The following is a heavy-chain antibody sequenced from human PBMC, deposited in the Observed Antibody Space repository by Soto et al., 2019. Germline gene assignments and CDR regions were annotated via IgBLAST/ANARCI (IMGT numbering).Heavy chain of an antibody. Sequence: GSLRLSCAASGFTFSSYAMSWVRQAPGKGLEWVSAISGSGGSTYYADSVKGRFTISRDNSKNTLYLQMNSLRAEDTAVYYCAKWLWHPDFVDYWGQGTLVTVSS. D-gene: IGHD3-3*01. J-gene: IGHJ4*02. V-gene: IGHV3-23*01. CDR1: GFTFSSYA. CDR3: AKWLWHPDFVDY. CDR2: ISGSGGST.